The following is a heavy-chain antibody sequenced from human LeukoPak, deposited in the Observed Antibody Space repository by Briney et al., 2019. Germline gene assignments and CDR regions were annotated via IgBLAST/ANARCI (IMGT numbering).Heavy chain of an antibody. D-gene: IGHD3-3*01. CDR1: GGTFSSYA. J-gene: IGHJ4*02. CDR3: ARSKIGYDFWSGYYGGRIDY. Sequence: SVKVSCKASGGTFSSYAISWVRQAPGQGLEWMGGIIPIFGTANYAQKFQGRVTITADESTSTVYMELSSLRSEDTAVYYCARSKIGYDFWSGYYGGRIDYWGQGTLVTVSS. V-gene: IGHV1-69*13. CDR2: IIPIFGTA.